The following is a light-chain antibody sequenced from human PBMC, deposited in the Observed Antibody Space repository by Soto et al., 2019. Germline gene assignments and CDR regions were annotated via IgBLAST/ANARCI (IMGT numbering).Light chain of an antibody. CDR1: SSNIGAGYD. J-gene: IGLJ1*01. V-gene: IGLV1-40*01. Sequence: QSALTQPPSVSGAPGQRVIISCTGSSSNIGAGYDVHWYQQCPGAAPRLLIFANSDRPSGVPDRFSGSKSGTSASLTIAGLQAEDEADYYCQSYDTSLSGSGVFGTGTKVTVL. CDR3: QSYDTSLSGSGV. CDR2: ANS.